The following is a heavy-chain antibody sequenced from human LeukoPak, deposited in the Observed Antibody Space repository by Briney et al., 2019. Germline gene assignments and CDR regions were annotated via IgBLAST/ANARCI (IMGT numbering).Heavy chain of an antibody. Sequence: GGSLRLSCAASGFTVSSNYMNWVRQAPGKGLEWVSVIYSGGSTYYADSVKGRFTISRDNSKNTLYLQMNSLRSEDTAVYYCARERRDSSGWYTAYWGQGTLVTVYS. CDR2: IYSGGST. J-gene: IGHJ4*02. D-gene: IGHD6-19*01. V-gene: IGHV3-66*01. CDR1: GFTVSSNY. CDR3: ARERRDSSGWYTAY.